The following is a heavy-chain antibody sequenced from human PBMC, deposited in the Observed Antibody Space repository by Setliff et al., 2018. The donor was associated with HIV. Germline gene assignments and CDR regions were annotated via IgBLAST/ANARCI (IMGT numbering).Heavy chain of an antibody. CDR3: TTMVIAMWAYFDY. D-gene: IGHD2-21*01. CDR1: GFTFRDYA. V-gene: IGHV3-49*04. Sequence: PGGSLRLSCTGSGFTFRDYALSWVRQAPGRGLEWVSLIRNKRYGGATEYAASVQGRFIISRDDSKNIVYLEMNSLKIEDTAVYWCTTMVIAMWAYFDYWGRGTLVTVS. J-gene: IGHJ4*02. CDR2: IRNKRYGGAT.